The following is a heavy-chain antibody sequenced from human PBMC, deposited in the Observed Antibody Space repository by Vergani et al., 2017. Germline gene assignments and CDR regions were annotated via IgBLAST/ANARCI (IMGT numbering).Heavy chain of an antibody. V-gene: IGHV3-30-3*01. CDR3: ARGIPYYYDSSGYQLGLVY. CDR2: ISYDGSNK. Sequence: QVQLVESGGGVVQPGRSLRLSCAASGFTFSSYAMHWVRQAPGKGLEWVAVISYDGSNKYYADSVEGRFTISRDNSKNSLYLQMNSLRAEDTAVYYCARGIPYYYDSSGYQLGLVYWGQGTLVTVSS. J-gene: IGHJ4*02. D-gene: IGHD3-22*01. CDR1: GFTFSSYA.